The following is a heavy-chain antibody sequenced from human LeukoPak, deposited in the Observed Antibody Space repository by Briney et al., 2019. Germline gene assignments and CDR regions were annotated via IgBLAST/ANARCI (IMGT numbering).Heavy chain of an antibody. CDR3: ARVGHPLGDAYDI. D-gene: IGHD3-16*01. Sequence: SETLSLTCTVSGFSISSGYTWGWIRQPPGTGLEWIGRIYHSGSTSYNPSVKSRVTISVDTSKNHFSLKLNSVTAADTAVYYCARVGHPLGDAYDIWGQGTMVTVSS. V-gene: IGHV4-38-2*02. CDR1: GFSISSGYT. J-gene: IGHJ3*02. CDR2: IYHSGST.